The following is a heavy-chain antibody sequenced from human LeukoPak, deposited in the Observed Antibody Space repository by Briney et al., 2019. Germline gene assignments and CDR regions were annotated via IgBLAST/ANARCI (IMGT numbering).Heavy chain of an antibody. CDR1: GYTFTSYY. J-gene: IGHJ5*02. D-gene: IGHD3-22*01. CDR2: INPSGGST. Sequence: ASVKVSCKASGYTFTSYYMHWVRQAPGQGLEWMGIINPSGGSTSYAQKFQGRVTMTRDMSTSTVYMELSSLRSEDTAVYYCARDRTYYDSSGYQSNWFDPWGQGTLVTVSS. V-gene: IGHV1-46*01. CDR3: ARDRTYYDSSGYQSNWFDP.